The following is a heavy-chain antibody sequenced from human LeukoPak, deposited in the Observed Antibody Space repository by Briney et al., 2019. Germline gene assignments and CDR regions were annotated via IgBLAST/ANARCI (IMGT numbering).Heavy chain of an antibody. CDR2: IYPGDSDI. V-gene: IGHV5-51*01. Sequence: GEFLKISCKGSGYSFTSYWIAWVRQMPRKGLGLMGIIYPGDSDIRYSPSFQGQVTLSADKSISTAYLQWSSLRASDTAMYYCGRGVTGTVPRFDRWGQGTLLSVCS. CDR3: GRGVTGTVPRFDR. J-gene: IGHJ5*02. D-gene: IGHD1-20*01. CDR1: GYSFTSYW.